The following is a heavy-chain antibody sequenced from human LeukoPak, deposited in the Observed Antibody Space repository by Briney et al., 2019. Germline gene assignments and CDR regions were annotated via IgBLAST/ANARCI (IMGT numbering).Heavy chain of an antibody. J-gene: IGHJ3*02. V-gene: IGHV4-34*01. Sequence: SETLSLTCAVYGGSFSGYYWSWIRQPPGKGLEWIGEINHSGSTNYNPSLKSRVTISVDTSKNQFSLKLSSVTAADTAVYYCARAGDYYYGLIWGQGTMVTVSS. D-gene: IGHD3-10*01. CDR3: ARAGDYYYGLI. CDR1: GGSFSGYY. CDR2: INHSGST.